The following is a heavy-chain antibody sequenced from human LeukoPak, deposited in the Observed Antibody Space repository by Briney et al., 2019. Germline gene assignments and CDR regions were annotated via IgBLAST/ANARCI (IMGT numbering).Heavy chain of an antibody. J-gene: IGHJ3*02. CDR2: IYHSGKT. D-gene: IGHD6-13*01. CDR3: ARDLYSSRTNDAFVI. CDR1: GYSINNGYY. V-gene: IGHV4-38-2*02. Sequence: PSETLSLTCIVSGYSINNGYYWGWIRQPPGKGLEWIGSIYHSGKTYYNPSLKSRVTISVDTSKNQFSLKLISVTAADTAVYYCARDLYSSRTNDAFVIWGQGTMVTVS.